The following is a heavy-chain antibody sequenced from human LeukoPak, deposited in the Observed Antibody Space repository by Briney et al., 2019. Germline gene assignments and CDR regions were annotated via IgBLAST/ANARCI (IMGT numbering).Heavy chain of an antibody. V-gene: IGHV3-73*01. CDR2: IRSKANNYAT. Sequence: GGSLRLSCAASGFTFSGSAMHWVRQASGKGLEWVGRIRSKANNYATAYAASVKGRFTISRDDSKKTAYLRMNGLKTEDTAVYFCARGYCSGGTCYGIDYWGQGTLVTVSS. CDR1: GFTFSGSA. D-gene: IGHD2-15*01. J-gene: IGHJ4*02. CDR3: ARGYCSGGTCYGIDY.